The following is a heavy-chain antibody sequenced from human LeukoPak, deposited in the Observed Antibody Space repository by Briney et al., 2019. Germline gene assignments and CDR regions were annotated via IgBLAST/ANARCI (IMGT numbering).Heavy chain of an antibody. D-gene: IGHD6-6*01. V-gene: IGHV3-7*01. J-gene: IGHJ3*02. CDR1: GFTFSSYW. CDR3: ARDGAARPRLNAFDI. Sequence: GGSLRLSCAASGFTFSSYWMSWVRQAPGKGLEWVANIKQDGSEKYYVDSVKGRFTISRDNAKNSLYLQMNSLRAEDTAVYYCARDGAARPRLNAFDIWGQGTMVTVSS. CDR2: IKQDGSEK.